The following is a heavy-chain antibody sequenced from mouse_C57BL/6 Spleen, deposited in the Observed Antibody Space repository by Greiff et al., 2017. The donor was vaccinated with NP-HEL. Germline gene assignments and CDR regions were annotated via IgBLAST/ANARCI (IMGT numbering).Heavy chain of an antibody. J-gene: IGHJ2*01. CDR3: TTGSNPDY. CDR1: GFNIKDDY. V-gene: IGHV14-4*01. D-gene: IGHD2-5*01. Sequence: GQLKQSGAELVRPGASVKLSCTASGFNIKDDYMHWVKQRPEQGLEWIGWIDPENGDTEYASKFQGKATITADTSSNTAYLQLSSLTSEDTAVYYCTTGSNPDYWGQGTTLTVSS. CDR2: IDPENGDT.